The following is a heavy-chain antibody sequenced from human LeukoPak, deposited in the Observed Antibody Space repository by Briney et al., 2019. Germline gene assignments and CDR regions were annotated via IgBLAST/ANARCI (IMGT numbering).Heavy chain of an antibody. CDR1: GRTLSQFS. CDR2: SDPKDKT. CDR3: AIRRLAVASAPFDH. J-gene: IGHJ5*02. D-gene: IGHD3-16*01. V-gene: IGHV1-24*01. Sequence: ASVKASCKVSGRTLSQFSLQWVRQVPGKGLEWMGGSDPKDKTFYAQNFQGRVTLTEVTSTDTAHMELSSLIFEDTAVYYCAIRRLAVASAPFDHWGQGTLVTVSS.